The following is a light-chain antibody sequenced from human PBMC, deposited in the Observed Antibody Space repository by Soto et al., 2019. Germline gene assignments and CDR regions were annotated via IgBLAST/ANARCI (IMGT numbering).Light chain of an antibody. J-gene: IGKJ3*01. CDR1: QGIRND. CDR3: LQKYFYPFT. Sequence: AIQMTQSPSSLSASVGDRVTITCRASQGIRNDLDWFQQKPGKAPKLLIYAASNLQSGVPARFSGSGSGTHFPLTISSLPPEDFATYYCLQKYFYPFTFGPGTKVDIK. V-gene: IGKV1-6*01. CDR2: AAS.